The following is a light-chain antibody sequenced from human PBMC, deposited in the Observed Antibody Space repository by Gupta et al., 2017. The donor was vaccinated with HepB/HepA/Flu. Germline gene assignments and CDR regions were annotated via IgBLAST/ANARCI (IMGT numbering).Light chain of an antibody. CDR2: AAS. CDR1: QSIGTS. Sequence: DIQMTQSPSSLSASLGDRVTVTFLASQSIGTSLNSYQQRPWKAPNLLIYAASSFQSGVPSRFRASGSGTDFTLTISRLQPEDFATYYCLHSNSTPRTFGQGTEVELK. J-gene: IGKJ1*01. V-gene: IGKV1-39*01. CDR3: LHSNSTPRT.